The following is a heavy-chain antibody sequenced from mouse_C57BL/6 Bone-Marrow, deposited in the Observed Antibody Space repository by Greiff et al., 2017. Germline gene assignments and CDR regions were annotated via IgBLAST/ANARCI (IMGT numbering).Heavy chain of an antibody. CDR1: GYTFTSYW. D-gene: IGHD1-1*01. V-gene: IGHV1-50*01. J-gene: IGHJ4*01. CDR3: ASEEGYGDSSEYYAVAY. CDR2: IDPSDSNT. Sequence: QVQLQQPGAELVKPGASVKLSCKASGYTFTSYWMQWVKQRPGQGLEWIGEIDPSDSNTNYNQKFKGKATLTVDTSSSTAYMQLSSLTSEYSAVYYWASEEGYGDSSEYYAVAYWGQGTSVTVS.